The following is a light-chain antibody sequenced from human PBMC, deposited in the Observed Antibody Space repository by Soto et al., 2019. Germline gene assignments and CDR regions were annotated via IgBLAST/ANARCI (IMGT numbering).Light chain of an antibody. CDR3: QQYGTSPGLFT. J-gene: IGKJ3*01. Sequence: TQSPSTLSASVGDRVTITCRASQSISSWLAWYQQKPGQAPRLLIYGASSRATGIPDRFSGSGSGTDFTLTINRLEPEDFAVYYCQQYGTSPGLFTFGPGTKVDIK. CDR2: GAS. CDR1: QSISSW. V-gene: IGKV3-20*01.